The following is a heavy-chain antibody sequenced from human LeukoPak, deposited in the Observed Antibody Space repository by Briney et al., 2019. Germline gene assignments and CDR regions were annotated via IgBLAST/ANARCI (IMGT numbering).Heavy chain of an antibody. Sequence: GGSLRLSCAASGFTFNSYNMHWVRQAPGKGLEWVALILYDGSNNYFPDSVKGRFTISRDNSKDTLYLQMNSLRAEDTAVYYCAISGYYSSYAFDIWGQGTMVTVSS. CDR1: GFTFNSYN. CDR2: ILYDGSNN. CDR3: AISGYYSSYAFDI. V-gene: IGHV3-30*04. J-gene: IGHJ3*02. D-gene: IGHD5-12*01.